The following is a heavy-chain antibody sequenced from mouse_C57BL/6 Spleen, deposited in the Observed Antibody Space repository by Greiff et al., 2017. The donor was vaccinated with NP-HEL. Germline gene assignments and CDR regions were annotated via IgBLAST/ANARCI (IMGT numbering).Heavy chain of an antibody. CDR2: IYPGDGDT. V-gene: IGHV1-82*01. J-gene: IGHJ2*01. CDR3: ARGPYYFDY. CDR1: GYAFSSSW. Sequence: QVQLQQSGPELVKPGASVKISCKASGYAFSSSWMNWVKQRPGKGLEWIGRIYPGDGDTNYNGKFKGKATLTADKSSSTAYMQLSSLTSEDSAVYFCARGPYYFDYWGQGTTLTVSS.